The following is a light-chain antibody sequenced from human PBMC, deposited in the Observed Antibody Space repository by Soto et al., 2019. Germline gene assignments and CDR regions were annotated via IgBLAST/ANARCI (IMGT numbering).Light chain of an antibody. J-gene: IGKJ1*01. Sequence: EIVMTQSPATLSVSPGERDTLSCRASQSVSSNLAWYQQKPGQAPRPLIYGASTRATGIQARFSGSGSGTEFTLTIRSLQSEDVAVYYCQQYNNWPPWTFGQGNKVEIK. CDR2: GAS. CDR3: QQYNNWPPWT. CDR1: QSVSSN. V-gene: IGKV3-15*01.